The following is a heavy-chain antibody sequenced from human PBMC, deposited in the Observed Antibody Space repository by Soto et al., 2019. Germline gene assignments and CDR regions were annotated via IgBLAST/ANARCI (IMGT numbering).Heavy chain of an antibody. CDR2: ISYDGSNK. Sequence: LRLSCAASGFTFSSYAMHWVGQDPGKGLEWVAVISYDGSNKYYADSVMGRFTISRDNSKNTLYLQMNSLRAEDTAVYYCARDRPYYYESSGYYGDYYYGMDVWGQGTTVTVSS. CDR3: ARDRPYYYESSGYYGDYYYGMDV. CDR1: GFTFSSYA. V-gene: IGHV3-30-3*01. D-gene: IGHD3-22*01. J-gene: IGHJ6*02.